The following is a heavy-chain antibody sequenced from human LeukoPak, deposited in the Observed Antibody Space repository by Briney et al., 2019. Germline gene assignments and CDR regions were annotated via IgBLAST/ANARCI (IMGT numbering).Heavy chain of an antibody. D-gene: IGHD4/OR15-4a*01. Sequence: GGSLRLSCSASGFTFNSYPVHCVREAPGKGLEYVSGISRNGGSTYYADSVKGRFTISRDNSKNTLYLQMSSLRAEDTAVYYCVKESGFMVAPNSAFDIWGQGTMVTVSS. CDR2: ISRNGGST. CDR3: VKESGFMVAPNSAFDI. J-gene: IGHJ3*02. V-gene: IGHV3-64D*06. CDR1: GFTFNSYP.